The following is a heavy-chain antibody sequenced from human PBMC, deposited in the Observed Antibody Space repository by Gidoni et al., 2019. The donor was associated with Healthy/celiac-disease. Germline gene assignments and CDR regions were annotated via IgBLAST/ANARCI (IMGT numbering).Heavy chain of an antibody. CDR3: AREISTVTTVYYYYGMDV. CDR1: GFTFSSYS. V-gene: IGHV3-21*01. Sequence: EVQLVESGGGLVKPGGSLRLSCAASGFTFSSYSMNWVRQAPGKGLEWVSSISSSSSYIYYADSVKGRFTISRDNAKNSLYLQMNSLRAEDTAVYYCAREISTVTTVYYYYGMDVWGQGTTVTVSS. CDR2: ISSSSSYI. J-gene: IGHJ6*02. D-gene: IGHD4-17*01.